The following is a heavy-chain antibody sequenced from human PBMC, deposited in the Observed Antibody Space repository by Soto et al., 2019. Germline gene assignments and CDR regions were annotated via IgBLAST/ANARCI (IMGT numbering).Heavy chain of an antibody. V-gene: IGHV4-59*08. CDR2: VYNTGGT. J-gene: IGHJ6*02. CDR1: SGPTSSHN. CDR3: VRQGIGPLHGLVDV. Sequence: QVQLQQSGPGLVKPSETLSLTCTVSSGPTSSHNWGWIRQPPGRGLEWIGYVYNTGGTSYNPTLRSRFTISADTSTKNISLTLSSVTAADTAVYYCVRQGIGPLHGLVDVWGQGTTVSVSS. D-gene: IGHD3-10*01.